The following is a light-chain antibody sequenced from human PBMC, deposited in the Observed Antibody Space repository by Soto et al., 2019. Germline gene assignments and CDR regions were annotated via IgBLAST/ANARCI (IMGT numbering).Light chain of an antibody. V-gene: IGKV3-20*01. CDR3: QQYGTSLFT. J-gene: IGKJ4*01. CDR2: GAS. Sequence: ELVLTQSPGTLSLSPGYRATLSCRSSQSAYSSYFSWYHQKPGQAPSLLIYGASNRATGIPDRFSGSGSGTDFTLTISGLEPEDFAVYYCQQYGTSLFTFGGGTKGDIK. CDR1: QSAYSSY.